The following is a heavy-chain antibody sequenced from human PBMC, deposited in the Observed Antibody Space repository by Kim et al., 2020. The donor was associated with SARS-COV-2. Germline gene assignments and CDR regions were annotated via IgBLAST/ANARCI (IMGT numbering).Heavy chain of an antibody. Sequence: SVKGRFTISRDNSKNTLYLQTNSLRAEDTAVYYCAKALGSYYYYYYGMDVWGQGTTVTVSS. D-gene: IGHD1-26*01. J-gene: IGHJ6*02. CDR3: AKALGSYYYYYYGMDV. V-gene: IGHV3-33*06.